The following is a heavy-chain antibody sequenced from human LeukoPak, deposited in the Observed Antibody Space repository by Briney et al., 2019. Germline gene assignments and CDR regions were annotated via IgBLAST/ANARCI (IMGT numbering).Heavy chain of an antibody. CDR3: ARGEPYGL. CDR1: GGSFSGYY. J-gene: IGHJ4*02. Sequence: SETLSLTCAVYGGSFSGYYWSWIRQSPGKGLEWIGEINHSGSTNYNPSLKSRVTISVDTSKNQFSLKLSSVTAADTAMYYCARGEPYGLWGQGTLVTVSS. D-gene: IGHD3-3*01. CDR2: INHSGST. V-gene: IGHV4-34*01.